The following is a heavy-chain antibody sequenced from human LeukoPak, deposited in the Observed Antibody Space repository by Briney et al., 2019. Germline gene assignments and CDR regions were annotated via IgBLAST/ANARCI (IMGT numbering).Heavy chain of an antibody. J-gene: IGHJ6*03. CDR1: GGTFSSYA. CDR2: IIPILGIA. D-gene: IGHD3-10*01. Sequence: SVKVSCKASGGTFSSYAISWVRQAPGQGLEWMGRIIPILGIANYAQKFQGRVTITADKSTSTAYMELSSLRSEDTAVYYCAREPATMVRGVSYYYYMDVWGKGTTVTVSS. V-gene: IGHV1-69*04. CDR3: AREPATMVRGVSYYYYMDV.